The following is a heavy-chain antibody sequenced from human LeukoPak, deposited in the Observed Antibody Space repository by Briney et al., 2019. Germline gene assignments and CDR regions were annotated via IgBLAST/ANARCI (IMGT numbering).Heavy chain of an antibody. V-gene: IGHV1-2*02. D-gene: IGHD1-26*01. CDR3: ARDGNSGSYQAAFDI. Sequence: ASVKVSCKASGYTFTGYYMHWVRQAPGQGLEWMGWINPNSGGTNYAQKFQGRATMTRDTSISTAYMELSRLRSDDTAVYYCARDGNSGSYQAAFDIWGQGTMVTVSS. J-gene: IGHJ3*02. CDR2: INPNSGGT. CDR1: GYTFTGYY.